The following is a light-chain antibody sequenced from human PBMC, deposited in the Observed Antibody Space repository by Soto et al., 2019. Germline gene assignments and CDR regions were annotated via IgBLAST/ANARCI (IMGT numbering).Light chain of an antibody. Sequence: EIVLTQSPATLSLSPGERATLSCRSSRSVSRYLAWYQQKPGQAPRLLIFDASNRATGIPARFSGSGSGTEFNLTISSLEPEDFAVYYCQQRSNWPPFTFGPGTKVEIK. V-gene: IGKV3-11*01. J-gene: IGKJ3*01. CDR2: DAS. CDR1: RSVSRY. CDR3: QQRSNWPPFT.